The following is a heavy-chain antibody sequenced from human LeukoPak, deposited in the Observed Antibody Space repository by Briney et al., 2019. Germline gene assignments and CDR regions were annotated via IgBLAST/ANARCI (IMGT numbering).Heavy chain of an antibody. V-gene: IGHV3-21*01. CDR3: ARDCSYDYVWGSYQTNYFDY. D-gene: IGHD3-16*02. J-gene: IGHJ4*02. CDR2: ISSSSSYI. Sequence: PGGPLRLSCAASGFTVSNKYMSWFRQAPGKGLEWVSSISSSSSYIYYADSVKGRFTISRDNAKNSLYLQMNSLRAEDTAVYYCARDCSYDYVWGSYQTNYFDYWGQGTLVTVSS. CDR1: GFTVSNKY.